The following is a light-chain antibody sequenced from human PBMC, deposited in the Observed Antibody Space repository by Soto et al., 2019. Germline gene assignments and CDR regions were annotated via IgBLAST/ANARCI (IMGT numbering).Light chain of an antibody. CDR2: YDS. CDR3: QVWDSSSDHPWV. Sequence: SYELTQPPLVSVAPGKTARITCGGNNIGSKSVHWYQQKPGQAPVLVIYYDSDRPSGIPERFSGSNSGNTATLTISRVEAGDEADYYCQVWDSSSDHPWVFGGGTQLTVL. V-gene: IGLV3-21*04. J-gene: IGLJ3*02. CDR1: NIGSKS.